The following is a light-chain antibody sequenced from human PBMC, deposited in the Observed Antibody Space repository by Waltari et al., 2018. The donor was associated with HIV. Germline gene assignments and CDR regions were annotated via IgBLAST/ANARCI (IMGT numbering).Light chain of an antibody. J-gene: IGLJ3*02. V-gene: IGLV1-40*01. Sequence: QSVLTQPPPVSGAPGQRVTIPSTGSNSTIGAGFDLIWYQQLQGTAPKRLIHGNPNRPSGVRDRFSGAKSGTSASLPITGLQSEDEADYYCQSYDSSRNSWVFGGGSKLAVL. CDR2: GNP. CDR1: NSTIGAGFD. CDR3: QSYDSSRNSWV.